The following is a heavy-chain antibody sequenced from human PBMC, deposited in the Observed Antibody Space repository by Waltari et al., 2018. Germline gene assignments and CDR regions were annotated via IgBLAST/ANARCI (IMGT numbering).Heavy chain of an antibody. CDR2: IRSRFKGDAT. D-gene: IGHD7-27*01. V-gene: IGHV3-73*01. CDR1: GLIISDYA. CDR3: IRPFEMGID. J-gene: IGHJ4*02. Sequence: EVQLVESGGALVQPGGSLKLSCAASGLIISDYAIHWVRQASGKGPEVVGRIRSRFKGDATAYGESVQGRFTISRDDSKNTVYLEMNSLKTDDTAVYYCIRPFEMGIDWGQGTLVTVSS.